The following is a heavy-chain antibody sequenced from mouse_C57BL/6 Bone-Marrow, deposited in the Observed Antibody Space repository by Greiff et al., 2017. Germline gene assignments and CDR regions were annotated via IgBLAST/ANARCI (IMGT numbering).Heavy chain of an antibody. CDR1: GFTFSDAW. CDR3: TSSGRYAMDY. CDR2: IRNKANNHAT. Sequence: EVQLQQSGGGLVQPGGSMKLSCAASGFTFSDAWMDWVSQSPEKGLEWVAEIRNKANNHATYYAVSVKGRFTISRYASKSSVYLQMNSLRAEDTGIYDCTSSGRYAMDYWGQGTSVTVSS. J-gene: IGHJ4*01. V-gene: IGHV6-6*01.